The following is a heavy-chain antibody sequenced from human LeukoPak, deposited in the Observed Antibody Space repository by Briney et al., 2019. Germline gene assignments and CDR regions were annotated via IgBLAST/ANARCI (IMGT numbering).Heavy chain of an antibody. V-gene: IGHV3-7*01. D-gene: IGHD3-16*02. J-gene: IGHJ4*02. CDR2: IKVDGGEK. Sequence: GGCLRLSCAASGVTFSAYWMSWGRQAPGKGREWVAHIKVDGGEKYSVDSVKGGCTISRDNAKSSLCLQMSSLRAEDTSLYFCARGGFRYLYFDYWGPGSLVTVSS. CDR1: GVTFSAYW. CDR3: ARGGFRYLYFDY.